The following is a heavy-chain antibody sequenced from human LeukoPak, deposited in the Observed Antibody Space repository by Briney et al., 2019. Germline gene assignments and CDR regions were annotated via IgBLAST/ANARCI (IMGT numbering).Heavy chain of an antibody. CDR3: AKGYYGSGSYGWFDY. CDR2: IKQDGSEK. Sequence: GGSLRLSCAASEFSFITYWMTWVRQAPGKGLEWVAKIKQDGSEKYYVDSVKGRFTISRDNARNSLYLQMNSLRAEDTAVYSCAKGYYGSGSYGWFDYWGQGTLVTVSS. CDR1: EFSFITYW. V-gene: IGHV3-7*03. D-gene: IGHD3-10*01. J-gene: IGHJ4*02.